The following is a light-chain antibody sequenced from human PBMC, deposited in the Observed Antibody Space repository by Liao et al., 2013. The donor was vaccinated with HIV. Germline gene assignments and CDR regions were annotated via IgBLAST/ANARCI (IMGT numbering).Light chain of an antibody. J-gene: IGLJ1*01. Sequence: SYVLTQPPSVSVAPGKTARITCGGNNIGTKSVHWYQQKPGQAPVLVIYYDSDRPSGIPERFSGSNSGNTATLTISRVEAGDEADYYCQVCDSSSRYVFGTGTKVTVL. V-gene: IGLV3-21*04. CDR2: YDS. CDR3: QVCDSSSRYV. CDR1: NIGTKS.